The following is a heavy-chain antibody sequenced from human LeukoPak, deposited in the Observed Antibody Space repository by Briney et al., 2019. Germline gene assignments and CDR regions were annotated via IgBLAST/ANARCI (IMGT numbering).Heavy chain of an antibody. Sequence: GASVKVSCKASGYTFTYCYVHWVRQAPGQGVEWMGWINPKTGGTNYAQEFQGRVTMTRDTSIITAYMELSSLRSDDTAVYYCARAQGTYGSGSYTAFWGQGTLVTVSS. CDR3: ARAQGTYGSGSYTAF. V-gene: IGHV1-2*02. CDR2: INPKTGGT. CDR1: GYTFTYCY. J-gene: IGHJ4*02. D-gene: IGHD3-10*01.